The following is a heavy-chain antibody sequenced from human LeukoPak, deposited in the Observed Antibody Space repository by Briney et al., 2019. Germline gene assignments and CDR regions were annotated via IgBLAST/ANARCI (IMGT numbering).Heavy chain of an antibody. V-gene: IGHV4-34*01. J-gene: IGHJ3*02. CDR3: ARDVTITIFGVVKPDAFDI. CDR2: INHSGST. Sequence: PSETLSLTCAVYGGSFSGYYWSWIRQPPGKGLEWIGEINHSGSTNYNPSLKSRVTMSVDTSRNQFSLKLSSVTAADTAVYYCARDVTITIFGVVKPDAFDIWGQGTMVTVSS. D-gene: IGHD3-3*01. CDR1: GGSFSGYY.